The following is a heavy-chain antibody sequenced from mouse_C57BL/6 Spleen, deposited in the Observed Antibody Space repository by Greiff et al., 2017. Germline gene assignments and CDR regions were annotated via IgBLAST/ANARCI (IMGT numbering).Heavy chain of an antibody. D-gene: IGHD1-1*01. J-gene: IGHJ1*03. Sequence: VQRVESGPGLVAPSQSLSITCTVSGFSLTSYAISWVRPPSGKGLEWLGVIWTGGGTNYNSALNSRLSISEDNSRSQVFLKMNSLQTDDTARYYCARNEGGGSSDWYFDVWGTGTTVTVSS. CDR1: GFSLTSYA. CDR3: ARNEGGGSSDWYFDV. V-gene: IGHV2-9-1*01. CDR2: IWTGGGT.